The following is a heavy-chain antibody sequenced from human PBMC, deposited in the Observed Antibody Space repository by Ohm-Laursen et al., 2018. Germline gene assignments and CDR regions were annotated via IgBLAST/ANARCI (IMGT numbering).Heavy chain of an antibody. D-gene: IGHD3-3*01. V-gene: IGHV3-33*01. CDR1: GFTFSSYG. CDR3: ASYDPWSGFSFHS. CDR2: IWYDGSNK. Sequence: RSLRLSCTASGFTFSSYGMHWVRQAPGKGLEWVAVIWYDGSNKYYADSVKGRFTISRDNSKNTLYLQMNSLRAEDTAVYYCASYDPWSGFSFHSWGQGTLVTVSS. J-gene: IGHJ4*02.